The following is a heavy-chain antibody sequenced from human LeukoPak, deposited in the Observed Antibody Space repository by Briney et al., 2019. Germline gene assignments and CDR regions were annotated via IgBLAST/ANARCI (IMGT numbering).Heavy chain of an antibody. V-gene: IGHV4-59*01. D-gene: IGHD3-22*01. CDR2: IYYSVST. Sequence: SETLSLTCIVSGGSISSYYWSWIRQPPGKGLWWSGYIYYSVSTNYNPSLKSRGSISVDTSKNQFSLTLSYVTAADTAVYYCARAAGYYYDSSGYYYYDYWGQGTLVTVSS. J-gene: IGHJ4*02. CDR3: ARAAGYYYDSSGYYYYDY. CDR1: GGSISSYY.